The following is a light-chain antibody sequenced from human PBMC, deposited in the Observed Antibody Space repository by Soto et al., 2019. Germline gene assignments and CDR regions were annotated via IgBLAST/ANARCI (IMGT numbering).Light chain of an antibody. V-gene: IGLV2-23*01. CDR1: SSDVGSYNL. CDR3: CSYAGSSTPVV. CDR2: EGS. J-gene: IGLJ2*01. Sequence: QSVLTQPASVSGSPGQSITISCTGTSSDVGSYNLVSWYQQHPGKAPKLMIYEGSKRPSGVSNRFSGSKSGNTDSLTISGLQAEDEADYYCCSYAGSSTPVVFGGGTKPTV.